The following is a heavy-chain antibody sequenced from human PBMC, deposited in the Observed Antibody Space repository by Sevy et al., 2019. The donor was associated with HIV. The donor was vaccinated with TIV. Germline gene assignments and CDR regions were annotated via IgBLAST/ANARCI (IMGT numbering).Heavy chain of an antibody. CDR1: GFTFDDYG. D-gene: IGHD2-21*02. Sequence: GGSLRLSCAASGFTFDDYGMSWVRQAPGKGLEWVSGINWNAGSTGYADSVKGRFTISRDNAKNSLYVQMNSLRAEDTALYYCARGREPYCGGDCYSVFDIWGQGTMVTVSS. CDR2: INWNAGST. V-gene: IGHV3-20*04. CDR3: ARGREPYCGGDCYSVFDI. J-gene: IGHJ3*02.